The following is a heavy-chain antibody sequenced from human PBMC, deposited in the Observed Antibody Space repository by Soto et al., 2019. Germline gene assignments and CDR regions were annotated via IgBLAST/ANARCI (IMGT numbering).Heavy chain of an antibody. CDR2: ITPLFGTA. CDR3: ARGIATGQLDP. Sequence: ASVKVSCKASGGTFSSYAISWVRQAPGQGLDWMGEITPLFGTAKYAQKLQGRVTITADESTSTAYMELSSLKSEDTAVYYCARGIATGQLDPWGQGTLVTVSS. J-gene: IGHJ5*02. V-gene: IGHV1-69*13. CDR1: GGTFSSYA. D-gene: IGHD2-15*01.